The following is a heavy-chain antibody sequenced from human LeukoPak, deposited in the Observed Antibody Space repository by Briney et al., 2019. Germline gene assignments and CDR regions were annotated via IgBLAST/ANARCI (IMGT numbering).Heavy chain of an antibody. D-gene: IGHD6-6*01. Sequence: ASVKVSCKTSGYTFTSYYMHWVRQAPGQGLEWMGIINPSGGSTSYAQKFQGRVTMTRDTSTSTVYMEVSSLRSEDTAVYYCARPIKSADSSSSWFDPWGQGILVTVSS. V-gene: IGHV1-46*01. CDR1: GYTFTSYY. J-gene: IGHJ5*02. CDR3: ARPIKSADSSSSWFDP. CDR2: INPSGGST.